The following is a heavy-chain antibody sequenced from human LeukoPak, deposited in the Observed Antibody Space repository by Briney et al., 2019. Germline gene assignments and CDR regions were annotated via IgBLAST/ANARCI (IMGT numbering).Heavy chain of an antibody. CDR3: ASAHATSANYVFWSGYYTPPDY. CDR1: GGSISSYY. V-gene: IGHV4-59*01. Sequence: SETLSLTCTVSGGSISSYYWSWIRQPPGKGLEWIGYIYYSGSTNYNPSLKSRVTISVDTSKNQFSLKLSSVTAADTAVYYCASAHATSANYVFWSGYYTPPDYWGQGTLVTVSS. CDR2: IYYSGST. J-gene: IGHJ4*02. D-gene: IGHD3-3*01.